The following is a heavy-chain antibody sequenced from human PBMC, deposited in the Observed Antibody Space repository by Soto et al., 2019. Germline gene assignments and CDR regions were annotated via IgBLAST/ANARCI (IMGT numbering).Heavy chain of an antibody. Sequence: RASVKVSCKASGYTFSTHGITWARQAPGQGLEWLGWISTNDANTRYALKLQGRVTMTKDTSTRTAYMELRGLTSDDTAIYYCARSGNWNYASDYWGQGTLVTVSS. D-gene: IGHD1-7*01. J-gene: IGHJ4*02. CDR2: ISTNDANT. CDR3: ARSGNWNYASDY. V-gene: IGHV1-18*01. CDR1: GYTFSTHG.